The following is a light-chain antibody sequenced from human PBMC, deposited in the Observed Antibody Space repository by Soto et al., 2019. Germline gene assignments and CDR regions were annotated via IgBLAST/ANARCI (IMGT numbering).Light chain of an antibody. CDR2: AAS. V-gene: IGKV1-5*01. Sequence: IQITPSPSTLAASVGDKVTLTCWASQSISGWLAWYQQKPGKAPTLLIYAASTLQSGVPSRFSGSGFGTDFTLTISSLQAEDFASYYCQQLRSYPSTFGGGTRWIS. CDR1: QSISGW. CDR3: QQLRSYPST. J-gene: IGKJ4*01.